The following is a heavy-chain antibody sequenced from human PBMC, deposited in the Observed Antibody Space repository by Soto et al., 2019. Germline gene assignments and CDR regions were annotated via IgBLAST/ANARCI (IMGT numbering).Heavy chain of an antibody. CDR1: GFTFSSYT. V-gene: IGHV3-30-3*01. CDR3: AREGRISYGYAQRDTGAFDI. D-gene: IGHD5-18*01. CDR2: ISNDGNNE. J-gene: IGHJ3*02. Sequence: GGSLRLSCAASGFTFSSYTIHWVRQAPGRGLEWVAVISNDGNNENDADSVKGRFTISRDNSKNTLYLQMNSLRAEDTAVYYCAREGRISYGYAQRDTGAFDIWGQGTMVTVSS.